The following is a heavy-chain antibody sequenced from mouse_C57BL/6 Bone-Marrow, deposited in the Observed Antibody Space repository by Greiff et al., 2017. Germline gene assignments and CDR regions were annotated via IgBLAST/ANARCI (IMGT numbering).Heavy chain of an antibody. CDR2: IDPSDSYT. Sequence: QVQLQQPGAELVRPGTSVKLSCKASGYTFTSYWMHWVKQRPGQGLEWIGVIDPSDSYTNYNQKFKGKATLTVDTSSSTAYMQLSSLTSEDSAVYYCARLRAFDYDGSSFDYWGQGTTLTVSS. D-gene: IGHD1-1*01. CDR1: GYTFTSYW. CDR3: ARLRAFDYDGSSFDY. V-gene: IGHV1-59*01. J-gene: IGHJ2*01.